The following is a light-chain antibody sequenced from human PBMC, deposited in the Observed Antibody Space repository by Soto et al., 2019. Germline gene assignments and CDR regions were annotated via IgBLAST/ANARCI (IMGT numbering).Light chain of an antibody. CDR1: QNIYNY. CDR2: AAS. J-gene: IGKJ5*01. Sequence: DIQVTRSPSSLSASVQDNDTVTCRTSQNIYNYLTWYQQRTGKAPKLLIYAASSVQSGVPLRFSGTGSGTAFTLTIRSLQPEDFATYYCEQTYSTPVTFGQGTRL. CDR3: EQTYSTPVT. V-gene: IGKV1-39*01.